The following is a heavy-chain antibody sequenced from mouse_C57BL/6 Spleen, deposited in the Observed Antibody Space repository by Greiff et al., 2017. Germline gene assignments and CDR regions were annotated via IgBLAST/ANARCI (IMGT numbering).Heavy chain of an antibody. D-gene: IGHD1-1*01. CDR2: IDPSDSET. Sequence: VQLQQSGAELVRPGSSVKLSCKASGYTFTSYWLHWVQQRPIQGLEWIGNIDPSDSETHYNQKFKDKATLTVDKSSSTAYMQLSSLTSEDSAVYYCARNGYGSSYFDYWGQGTTLTVSS. CDR3: ARNGYGSSYFDY. CDR1: GYTFTSYW. J-gene: IGHJ2*01. V-gene: IGHV1-52*01.